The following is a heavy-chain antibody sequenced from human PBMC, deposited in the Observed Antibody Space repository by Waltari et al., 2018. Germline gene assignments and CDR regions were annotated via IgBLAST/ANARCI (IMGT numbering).Heavy chain of an antibody. CDR3: ARDRGDWFDP. D-gene: IGHD3-16*01. V-gene: IGHV4-39*07. CDR2: IYYSGST. CDR1: GGSISSSSYY. Sequence: QLQLQESGPGLVKPSEPLSLTCTVSGGSISSSSYYWGWIRQPPGKGLEWIGSIYYSGSTYYNPSLKSRVTISVDTSKNQFSLKLSSVTAADTAVYYCARDRGDWFDPWGQGTLVTVSS. J-gene: IGHJ5*02.